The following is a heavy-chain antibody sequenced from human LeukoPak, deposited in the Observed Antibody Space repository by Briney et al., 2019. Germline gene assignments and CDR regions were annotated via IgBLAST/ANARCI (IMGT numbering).Heavy chain of an antibody. V-gene: IGHV5-51*01. D-gene: IGHD3-10*01. CDR3: ARHPHYYGSGSFIDY. Sequence: GESLQISCKGSGSSFTSYWIGWVRQMPGKGLEWMGIIYPGDSDTRYSPSFQGQVTISADKSISTAYLQWSSLKASDTAMYYCARHPHYYGSGSFIDYWGQGTLVTVSS. CDR2: IYPGDSDT. J-gene: IGHJ4*02. CDR1: GSSFTSYW.